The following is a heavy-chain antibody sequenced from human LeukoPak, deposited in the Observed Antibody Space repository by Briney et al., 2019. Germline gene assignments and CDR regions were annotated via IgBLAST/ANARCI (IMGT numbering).Heavy chain of an antibody. V-gene: IGHV1-69*11. D-gene: IGHD2-21*02. CDR2: IIPILGTA. J-gene: IGHJ4*02. Sequence: GASVKVSCKASGYTFTGYYMHWVRQAPGQGLEWMGRIIPILGTANYAQKVQGRVTISTDESTSTAYMELSSLRSEDTAVYYCARAPTAYCGGDCYFDYWGQGTLVTVSS. CDR1: GYTFTGYY. CDR3: ARAPTAYCGGDCYFDY.